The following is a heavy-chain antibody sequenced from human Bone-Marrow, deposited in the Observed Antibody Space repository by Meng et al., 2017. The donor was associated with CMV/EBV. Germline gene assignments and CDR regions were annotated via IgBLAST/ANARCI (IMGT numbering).Heavy chain of an antibody. Sequence: SETLSLTCTVSGGSISSSGYFWGWIRQPPGKGLEWIGSIYYSGTTYYNPSLKSRVTISVDTSKNQFSLKLSSVTAADTAVYYCARDRYSAAPGIAAAGTVSYYYYYGMDVWGQGTTVTVSS. J-gene: IGHJ6*02. CDR3: ARDRYSAAPGIAAAGTVSYYYYYGMDV. CDR1: GGSISSSGYF. V-gene: IGHV4-39*07. D-gene: IGHD6-13*01. CDR2: IYYSGTT.